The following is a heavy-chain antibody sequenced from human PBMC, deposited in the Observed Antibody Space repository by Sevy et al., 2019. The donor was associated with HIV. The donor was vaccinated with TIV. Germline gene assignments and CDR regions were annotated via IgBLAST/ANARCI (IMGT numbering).Heavy chain of an antibody. CDR2: IYYNGHI. CDR1: GGSITSLY. V-gene: IGHV4-59*08. CDR3: AGENAWGRGYS. Sequence: SETLSLTCTVPGGSITSLYWNWIRQPPGKGLEWIANIYYNGHINYNPSLKSRVTLSLDTSKNQFSLRLSSVTDADTAMYYCAGENAWGRGYSWGQGTLVTVSS. J-gene: IGHJ4*02. D-gene: IGHD1-26*01.